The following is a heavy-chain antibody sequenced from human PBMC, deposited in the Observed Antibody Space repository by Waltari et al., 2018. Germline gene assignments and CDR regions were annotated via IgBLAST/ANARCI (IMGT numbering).Heavy chain of an antibody. Sequence: QVQLQESGPGLVKPSQTLSLTCPVSGGSISSGDYYWSWLRQPPGKGLEWIGYIYYSGSTYYNPSLKSRVTISVDTSKNQFSLKLSSVTAADTAVYYCARGVTGLYNWFDPWGQGTLVSVSS. CDR2: IYYSGST. D-gene: IGHD7-27*01. J-gene: IGHJ5*02. CDR3: ARGVTGLYNWFDP. V-gene: IGHV4-30-4*08. CDR1: GGSISSGDYY.